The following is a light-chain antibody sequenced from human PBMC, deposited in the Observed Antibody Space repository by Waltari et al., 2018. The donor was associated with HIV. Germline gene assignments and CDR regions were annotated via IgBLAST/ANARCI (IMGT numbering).Light chain of an antibody. CDR1: IPTIGSNY. CDR2: RDN. J-gene: IGLJ2*01. V-gene: IGLV1-47*01. CDR3: AAWDDSLSGFVV. Sequence: QSVLTQPPSTSGTPGQRVTISCSGGIPTIGSNYVYWYQGLPGTAPKLLIYRDNQRPSGVPERFSASKSGTSASLAISGLRSEDEADYYCAAWDDSLSGFVVFGGGTKLTVL.